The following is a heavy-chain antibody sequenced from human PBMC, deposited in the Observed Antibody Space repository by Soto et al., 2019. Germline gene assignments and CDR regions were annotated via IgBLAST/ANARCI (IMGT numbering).Heavy chain of an antibody. Sequence: QVQLVESGGGVVQPGRSLRLSCAASGFTFSSYGMHWVRQAPGKGLEWVAVISYDGSKKYYGDSVKGRFTISRDNSKKTLYLQMNSLRAADTAVYYCVKAQSLLQLWLAPEAFDSWGKGTMVTVSS. V-gene: IGHV3-30*18. J-gene: IGHJ3*02. CDR2: ISYDGSKK. CDR3: VKAQSLLQLWLAPEAFDS. D-gene: IGHD5-18*01. CDR1: GFTFSSYG.